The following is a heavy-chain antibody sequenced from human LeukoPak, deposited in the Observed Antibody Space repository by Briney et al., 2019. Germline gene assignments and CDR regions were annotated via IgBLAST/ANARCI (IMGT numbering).Heavy chain of an antibody. J-gene: IGHJ4*02. CDR3: ARVVLMSGYYGIYYFDY. CDR2: IYYSGST. V-gene: IGHV4-39*07. CDR1: GGSISSSSYY. Sequence: SETLSLTCTVSGGSISSSSYYWGWIRQPPGKGLEWIGSIYYSGSTYYNPSLKSRVTISVDTSKNQFSLKLSSVTAADTAVYYCARVVLMSGYYGIYYFDYWGQGTLVTVSS. D-gene: IGHD3-22*01.